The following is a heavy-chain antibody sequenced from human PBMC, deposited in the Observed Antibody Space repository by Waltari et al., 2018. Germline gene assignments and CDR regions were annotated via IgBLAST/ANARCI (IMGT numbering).Heavy chain of an antibody. J-gene: IGHJ5*02. D-gene: IGHD3-22*01. V-gene: IGHV1-69*12. CDR3: ARDYYDSSGYYGWFDP. CDR2: IIPIFGTA. CDR1: GGTFSSYA. Sequence: QVQLVQSGAEVKKPGSSVKVSCKASGGTFSSYAISWVRPAPGQGLEWMGGIIPIFGTANYEQKFQGRVTITADESTSTAYMELSSLRAEDTAVYYCARDYYDSSGYYGWFDPWGQGTLVTVSS.